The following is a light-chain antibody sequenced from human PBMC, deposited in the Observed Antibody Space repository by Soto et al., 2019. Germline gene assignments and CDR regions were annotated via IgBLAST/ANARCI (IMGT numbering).Light chain of an antibody. V-gene: IGKV1-27*01. J-gene: IGKJ1*01. CDR1: QGVSTY. Sequence: IQMTQSPSALSASVRDRVTITCRASQGVSTYLAWYQQNPEKMPQLLIDAASTLQSGVPSRFSGSGSGTDLTLTISSLQPEDVATCYCQKYNSAPRTFGQATKADI. CDR3: QKYNSAPRT. CDR2: AAS.